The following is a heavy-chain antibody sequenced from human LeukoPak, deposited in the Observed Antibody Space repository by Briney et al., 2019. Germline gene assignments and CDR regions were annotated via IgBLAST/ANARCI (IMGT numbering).Heavy chain of an antibody. D-gene: IGHD6-13*01. J-gene: IGHJ4*02. CDR1: GGTFSSYA. CDR2: IIPIFGTA. V-gene: IGHV1-69*05. Sequence: SVKVSYKASGGTFSSYAISWVRQAPGQGLEWMVRIIPIFGTANYAQKFQGRVTITTDESTSTAYMELSSLRSEDTAVYYCAIEKGIAAAGTFDYWGQGTLVTVSS. CDR3: AIEKGIAAAGTFDY.